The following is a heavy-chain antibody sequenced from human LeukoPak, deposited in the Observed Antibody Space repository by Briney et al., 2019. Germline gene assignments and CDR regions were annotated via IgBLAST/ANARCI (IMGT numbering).Heavy chain of an antibody. CDR3: ARGGHDNHRTGYYFMNV. CDR1: GDTVSGNDAT. Sequence: PSQTLSLTCAISGDTVSGNDATWNWIRQSPSRGLEWLGRTYYRSKWYSEYAVSVNSRIIISPDASENQFSLRLNYVTPEDTAVYYCARGGHDNHRTGYYFMNVWGKGTTVTVFS. V-gene: IGHV6-1*01. J-gene: IGHJ6*03. D-gene: IGHD5-12*01. CDR2: TYYRSKWYS.